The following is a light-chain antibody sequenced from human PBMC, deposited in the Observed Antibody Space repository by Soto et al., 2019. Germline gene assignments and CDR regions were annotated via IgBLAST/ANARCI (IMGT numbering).Light chain of an antibody. J-gene: IGLJ2*01. CDR1: SGRYTYI. V-gene: IGLV4-69*01. Sequence: QPVLTQSPSASASLGASVKLTCTLSSGRYTYIIAWHQQQPGGGPRYLLSLDSDGRHNKGAGIPDRFSGSSSGAERYLTISSLQSEDEADYYGQTWGTGIHEIFGGGTKLTVL. CDR3: QTWGTGIHEI. CDR2: LDSDGRH.